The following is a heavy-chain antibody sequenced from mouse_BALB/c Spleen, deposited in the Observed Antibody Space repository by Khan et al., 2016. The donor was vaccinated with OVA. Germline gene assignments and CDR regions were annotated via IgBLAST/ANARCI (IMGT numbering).Heavy chain of an antibody. CDR3: SRGGYSSFAY. CDR1: GYTFSSYL. J-gene: IGHJ3*01. CDR2: IYPGNNET. Sequence: VQLMQSGTVLARPGASVKMSCKTSGYTFSSYLIHWVKQRPGQGLEWVGDIYPGNNETTYNEKFKDKAKLTAGTSATTAYMDLSSLTNEDFAVYYCSRGGYSSFAYWGQGTLVTVSA. D-gene: IGHD2-12*01. V-gene: IGHV1-5*01.